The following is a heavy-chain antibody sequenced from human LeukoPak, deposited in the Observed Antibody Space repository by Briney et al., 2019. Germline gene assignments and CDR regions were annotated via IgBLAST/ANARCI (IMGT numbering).Heavy chain of an antibody. J-gene: IGHJ2*01. D-gene: IGHD1-26*01. V-gene: IGHV4-34*01. CDR1: GGSFSGYY. CDR2: INHSGST. CDR3: ASSSGSYYPYWYFDL. Sequence: SETLSLTCAVYGGSFSGYYWSWIRQPPGKGLEWIGEINHSGSTNYNPSLKSRVTISVDTSKNQFSLKLSSVTAADTAVYYCASSSGSYYPYWYFDLWGRGTLVTVSS.